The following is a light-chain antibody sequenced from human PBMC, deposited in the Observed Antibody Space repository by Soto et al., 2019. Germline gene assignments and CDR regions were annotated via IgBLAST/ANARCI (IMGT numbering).Light chain of an antibody. J-gene: IGLJ1*01. Sequence: QSVLTQPPSASGTPGQRVTISCSGSSSNIGSNTVNWYQQLPGAAPKLLIYTNNQRPSGVPDRFSGSKSGTSASLAISGLQSEDEADYYCATWDDSLYGYVFGTGTQLTVL. CDR1: SSNIGSNT. V-gene: IGLV1-44*01. CDR2: TNN. CDR3: ATWDDSLYGYV.